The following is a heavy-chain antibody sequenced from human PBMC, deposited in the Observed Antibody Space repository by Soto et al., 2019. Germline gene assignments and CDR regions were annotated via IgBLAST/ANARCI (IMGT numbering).Heavy chain of an antibody. J-gene: IGHJ4*02. D-gene: IGHD3-22*01. CDR2: IYSGGST. CDR3: ARDPSYYDSSGYAV. V-gene: IGHV3-53*01. CDR1: GFTVSSHY. Sequence: EVQLVESGGGLIQPGGSLRLSCAASGFTVSSHYMSWVRQAPGKGLEWVSVIYSGGSTYYADSVKGRFTISRDNSKNTLYLQMNSLRAEDTAVYYCARDPSYYDSSGYAVWGQGTLVTVSS.